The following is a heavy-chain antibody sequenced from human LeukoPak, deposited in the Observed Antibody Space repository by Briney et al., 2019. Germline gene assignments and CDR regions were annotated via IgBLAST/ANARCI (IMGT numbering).Heavy chain of an antibody. J-gene: IGHJ5*02. Sequence: SVKVSCKASGFTFTSSAMQWVRQARGQRLEWIGWIVVGSGNTNYAQKFQERVTITRDMSTSTAYMELSSLRAEDTAVYYCARDLGQYYDTSDNWFDPWGQGALVTVSS. D-gene: IGHD3-22*01. CDR1: GFTFTSSA. CDR2: IVVGSGNT. V-gene: IGHV1-58*02. CDR3: ARDLGQYYDTSDNWFDP.